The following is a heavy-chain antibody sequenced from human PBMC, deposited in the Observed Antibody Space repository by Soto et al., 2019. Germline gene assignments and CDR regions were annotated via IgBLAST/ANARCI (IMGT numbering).Heavy chain of an antibody. Sequence: SDTLSLTFAVSGGSIGGFGYALSFILHPPLGGLGWIGYIYHSGTFLKSPSLKTRLTMSLDMSNNQFSLTLNSMTAADTAVYYCARGQFYSGSGNFNNLMFDAWGQGIQVTVSS. CDR1: GGSIGGFGYA. V-gene: IGHV4-30-2*01. CDR3: ARGQFYSGSGNFNNLMFDA. J-gene: IGHJ5*02. CDR2: IYHSGTF. D-gene: IGHD3-10*01.